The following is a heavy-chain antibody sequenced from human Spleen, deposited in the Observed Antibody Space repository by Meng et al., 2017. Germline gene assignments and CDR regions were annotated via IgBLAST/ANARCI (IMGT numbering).Heavy chain of an antibody. J-gene: IGHJ6*02. Sequence: GGSLRLSCAASGFTFISYAMHWVRQAPGKGLEWVAVISYDGSNKYYADSVKGRFTISRDNSKNTLYLQMNSLRAEDTAVYYCARGITIFGPPTYYYYGMDVWGQGTTVTVSS. V-gene: IGHV3-30*04. CDR2: ISYDGSNK. CDR1: GFTFISYA. CDR3: ARGITIFGPPTYYYYGMDV. D-gene: IGHD3-3*01.